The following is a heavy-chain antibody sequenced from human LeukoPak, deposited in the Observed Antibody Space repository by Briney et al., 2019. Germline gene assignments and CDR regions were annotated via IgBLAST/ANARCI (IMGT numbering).Heavy chain of an antibody. CDR2: ISGSGGST. Sequence: SGGSLRLSCAASGFTFSSCAMSWVRQAPGKGLEWVSAISGSGGSTYYADSVKGRFTISRDNAKNSLYLQMNSLRAEDTAVYYCARDTVGQGVMLGSYNWFDPWGQGTLVTVSS. J-gene: IGHJ5*02. CDR3: ARDTVGQGVMLGSYNWFDP. CDR1: GFTFSSCA. V-gene: IGHV3-23*01. D-gene: IGHD3-16*01.